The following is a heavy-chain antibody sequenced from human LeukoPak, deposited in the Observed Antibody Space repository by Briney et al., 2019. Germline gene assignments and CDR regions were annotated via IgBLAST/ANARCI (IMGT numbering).Heavy chain of an antibody. CDR1: GFTFTNYA. CDR2: ISGSGTRT. CDR3: AKEQTSSGFFDY. J-gene: IGHJ4*02. Sequence: GGSLRLSCAASGFTFTNYAMSWVRQAPGKGLERVSAISGSGTRTYYADSVRGRFTISRDNSKNTLYLQMNSLRAEDRAVYYCAKEQTSSGFFDYWGQGTLVTVSS. D-gene: IGHD2-2*01. V-gene: IGHV3-23*01.